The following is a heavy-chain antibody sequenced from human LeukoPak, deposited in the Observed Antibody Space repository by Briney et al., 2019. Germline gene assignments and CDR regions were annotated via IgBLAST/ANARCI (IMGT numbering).Heavy chain of an antibody. CDR2: IWNDGNDK. CDR1: GFTFSSYG. Sequence: GGSLRLSCEASGFTFSSYGMHWVRQAPGKGLERVAGIWNDGNDKYYVDYVTGRFTISRDNSKNTLYLQMNSLRAEDTVVFYCARDSSGSYSFVDYWGQGTLVTVSS. J-gene: IGHJ4*02. D-gene: IGHD3-10*01. CDR3: ARDSSGSYSFVDY. V-gene: IGHV3-33*01.